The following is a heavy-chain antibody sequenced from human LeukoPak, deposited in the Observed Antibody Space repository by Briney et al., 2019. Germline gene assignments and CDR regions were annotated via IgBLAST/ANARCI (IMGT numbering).Heavy chain of an antibody. CDR1: GGSISSSNW. D-gene: IGHD6-13*01. V-gene: IGHV4-4*02. CDR3: ARGSPNSSSWYRRFNWFDP. Sequence: SETLSLTCAVSGGSISSSNWWSWVRQPPGKGLEWIGEINHSGSTNYNPSLKSRVTISVDTSKNQFSLKLSSVTAADTAVYYCARGSPNSSSWYRRFNWFDPWGQGTLVTVSS. CDR2: INHSGST. J-gene: IGHJ5*02.